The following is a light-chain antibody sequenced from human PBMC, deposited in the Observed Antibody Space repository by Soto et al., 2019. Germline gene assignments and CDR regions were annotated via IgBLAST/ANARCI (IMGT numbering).Light chain of an antibody. CDR3: MQALQTPYT. CDR2: LGS. J-gene: IGKJ2*01. CDR1: QSLLHSNGYNY. V-gene: IGKV2-28*01. Sequence: DIVMTQSPLSLPVTPGEPASISCRSSQSLLHSNGYNYLVWYLQKPGQSPQLLIYLGSNRASGVPDRFSGSGSGTYFTLKISRVEAEDVGVYYCMQALQTPYTFGQGTKLEIK.